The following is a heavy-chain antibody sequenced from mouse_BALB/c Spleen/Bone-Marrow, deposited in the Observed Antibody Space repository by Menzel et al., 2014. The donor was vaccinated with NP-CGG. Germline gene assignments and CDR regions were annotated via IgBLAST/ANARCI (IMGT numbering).Heavy chain of an antibody. J-gene: IGHJ4*01. V-gene: IGHV5-15*02. CDR2: ISNLAYSI. CDR1: GFTFSDYG. D-gene: IGHD2-1*01. Sequence: EVQLVESGGGLVQPGGSRKLSCAASGFTFSDYGMAWVRQAPGKGPEWVAFISNLAYSIYYADTVTGRFTISRENAKNTLYLEMSSLRSEDTAMYYCATIYYGNSYAMDYWSQGTSANVSS. CDR3: ATIYYGNSYAMDY.